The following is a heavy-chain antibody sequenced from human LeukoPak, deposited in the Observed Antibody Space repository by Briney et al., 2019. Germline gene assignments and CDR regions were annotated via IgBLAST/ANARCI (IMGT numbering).Heavy chain of an antibody. CDR3: ARTNDYSSSMGFDY. Sequence: SETLSLTCTVSGASISRGSYYWSWIRQPAGKGLEWIGRVFTSGSTAYNPFLKSRVTMSLDTSKNQFSLKLSSVTAADTALYYCARTNDYSSSMGFDYWGQGTLVTVSS. CDR1: GASISRGSYY. D-gene: IGHD6-6*01. V-gene: IGHV4-61*02. J-gene: IGHJ4*02. CDR2: VFTSGST.